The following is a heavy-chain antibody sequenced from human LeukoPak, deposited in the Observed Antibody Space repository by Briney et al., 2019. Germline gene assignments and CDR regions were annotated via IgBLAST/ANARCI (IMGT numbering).Heavy chain of an antibody. CDR2: IIPIFGTA. CDR3: ARGRALEWLLHDSGWFDP. CDR1: GGTFSSYA. J-gene: IGHJ5*02. Sequence: ASVKVSCKASGGTFSSYAISWVRQAPGQGLEWMGGIIPIFGTANYAQKFQGRVTITADKSTSTAYMELSSLRSEDTAVYYCARGRALEWLLHDSGWFDPWGQGALVTVSS. D-gene: IGHD3-22*01. V-gene: IGHV1-69*06.